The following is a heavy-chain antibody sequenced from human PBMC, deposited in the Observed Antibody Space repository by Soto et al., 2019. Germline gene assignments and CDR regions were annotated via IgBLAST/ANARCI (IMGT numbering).Heavy chain of an antibody. CDR1: GFTFCRHA. CDR2: ISYDGKNI. Sequence: GGSLRLSCASCGFTFCRHALHWVRQAPGKGLERVAVISYDGKNIYYAYSVKGRFTISRDNSKNTLNLQMNSLRVEDTAVYYSMDACGSGNNYQDSWGQGTPVRVS. V-gene: IGHV3-30*04. J-gene: IGHJ4*02. D-gene: IGHD3-10*01. CDR3: MDACGSGNNYQDS.